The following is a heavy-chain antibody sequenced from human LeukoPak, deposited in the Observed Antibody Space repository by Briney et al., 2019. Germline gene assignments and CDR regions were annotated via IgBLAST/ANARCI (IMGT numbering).Heavy chain of an antibody. CDR2: VIPIFGTA. J-gene: IGHJ6*02. D-gene: IGHD3-3*01. Sequence: SVKVSCKASGGTFSSYAISWVRQAPGQGLEWMGGVIPIFGTANYAQKVQGRVTITADESTSTAYMELSSLRSEDTAVYYCARAFGVATTYYYYYYGMDVWGQGTTVTVSS. CDR3: ARAFGVATTYYYYYYGMDV. V-gene: IGHV1-69*13. CDR1: GGTFSSYA.